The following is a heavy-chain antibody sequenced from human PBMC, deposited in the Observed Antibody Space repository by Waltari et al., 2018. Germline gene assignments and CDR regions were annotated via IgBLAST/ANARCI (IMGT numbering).Heavy chain of an antibody. CDR1: GGSISSHY. Sequence: QVQLQESGPGLVKPSETLSLTCTVSGGSISSHYWSWIRQPPGKGLEWIGYIYYSGSTTYSPSLKSRVTISVDTSKHQFSLKLSSVTAADTSVYYCARDVAAAGTSPYFDYWGQGTLVTVSS. CDR3: ARDVAAAGTSPYFDY. CDR2: IYYSGST. J-gene: IGHJ4*02. D-gene: IGHD6-13*01. V-gene: IGHV4-59*11.